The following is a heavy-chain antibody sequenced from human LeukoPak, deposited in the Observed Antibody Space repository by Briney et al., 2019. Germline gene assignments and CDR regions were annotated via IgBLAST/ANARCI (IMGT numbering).Heavy chain of an antibody. J-gene: IGHJ4*02. V-gene: IGHV3-21*01. D-gene: IGHD6-19*01. CDR3: ARDVSGWYRIDY. CDR1: GFTFSSYS. CDR2: ISSSSSYI. Sequence: GGSLRLSCAASGFTFSSYSMNWVRQAPGKGLEWVSSISSSSSYIYYADSMKGRFTISRDNAKNSLYLQMNSLRAEDTAVYYCARDVSGWYRIDYWGQGTLVTVSS.